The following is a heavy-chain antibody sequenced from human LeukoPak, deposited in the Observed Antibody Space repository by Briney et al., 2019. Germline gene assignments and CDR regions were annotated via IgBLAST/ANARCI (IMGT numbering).Heavy chain of an antibody. D-gene: IGHD2-2*02. CDR3: ARGPSPYCSSTSCYTWPNWFDP. CDR2: IYYSGST. J-gene: IGHJ5*02. CDR1: GGSISSYY. V-gene: IGHV4-59*01. Sequence: SETLSLTCTVSGGSISSYYWSWIRQPPGKGLEWIGYIYYSGSTNYNPSLKSRVTISVDTSKNQFSLKLSSVTAADTAVYYCARGPSPYCSSTSCYTWPNWFDPWGQGTLVTVSS.